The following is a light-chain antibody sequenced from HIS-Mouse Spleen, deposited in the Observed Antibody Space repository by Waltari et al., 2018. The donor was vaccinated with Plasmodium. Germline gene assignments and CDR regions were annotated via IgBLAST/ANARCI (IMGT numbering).Light chain of an antibody. V-gene: IGLV3-10*01. CDR1: PFPKKY. Sequence: SSDLTHPPSASSSPASTVRITCPADPFPKKYAFWYHQTPGPAPVLVLYEDSKRPSGIPERFSGSSSGTMATLTISGAQVEDEADYYCYSTDSSGNHRVFGGGTKLTVL. CDR3: YSTDSSGNHRV. J-gene: IGLJ3*02. CDR2: EDS.